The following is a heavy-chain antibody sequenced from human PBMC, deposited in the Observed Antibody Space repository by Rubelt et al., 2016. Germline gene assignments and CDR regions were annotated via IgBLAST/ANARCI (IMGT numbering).Heavy chain of an antibody. CDR1: GYTFNSYG. V-gene: IGHV1-18*01. CDR2: ISVYNGNT. J-gene: IGHJ6*02. Sequence: QVQLVQSGAEVKKPGASVKVSCKASGYTFNSYGISWVRQAPGQGLEWMGWISVYNGNTNYAQKRQGRVTMTTETSTSTADMELRSLRSDDTAVYYCARGTMVRGAPDVWGQGTTGTVSS. CDR3: ARGTMVRGAPDV. D-gene: IGHD3-10*01.